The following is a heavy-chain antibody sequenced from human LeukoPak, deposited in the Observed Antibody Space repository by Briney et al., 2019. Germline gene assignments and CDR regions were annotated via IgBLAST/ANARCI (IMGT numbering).Heavy chain of an antibody. CDR3: ARDRRNDYGDYSFDY. CDR2: IWYDGSNK. V-gene: IGHV3-33*08. D-gene: IGHD4-17*01. J-gene: IGHJ4*02. CDR1: GFTFSSYG. Sequence: PGGSLRLSCAASGFTFSSYGMHWVRQAPGKGLEWVAVIWYDGSNKYYTDSVKGRFTISRDNSKNTLYLQMNSLRAEDTAVYYCARDRRNDYGDYSFDYWGQGTLVTVSS.